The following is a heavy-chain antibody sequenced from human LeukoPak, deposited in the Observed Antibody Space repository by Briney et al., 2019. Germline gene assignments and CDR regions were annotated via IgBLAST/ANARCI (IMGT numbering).Heavy chain of an antibody. CDR1: GFTFDDYA. D-gene: IGHD6-19*01. CDR2: ISWNSGSI. J-gene: IGHJ4*02. CDR3: AKGGKLYSSGWYYFDY. Sequence: PGRSLRLSCAASGFTFDDYAMHWVRQAPGKGLEWVSGISWNSGSIGYADSVKGRFTISRDNAKNSLYLQMNSLRAEDTALYYCAKGGKLYSSGWYYFDYWGQGTPVTVSS. V-gene: IGHV3-9*01.